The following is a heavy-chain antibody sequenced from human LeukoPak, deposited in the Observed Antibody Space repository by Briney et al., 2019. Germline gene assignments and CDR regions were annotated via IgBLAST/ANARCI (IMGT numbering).Heavy chain of an antibody. V-gene: IGHV4-39*07. CDR1: GGSISSSSYY. CDR2: IYYSGST. CDR3: ARSRDYYDSSGYYSGGDFDY. D-gene: IGHD3-22*01. Sequence: SETLSLTCTVSGGSISSSSYYWGWIRQPPGKGLEWIGYIYYSGSTYYNPSLKSRVTISVDTSKNQFSLKLSSVTAADTAVYYCARSRDYYDSSGYYSGGDFDYWGQGTLVTVSS. J-gene: IGHJ4*02.